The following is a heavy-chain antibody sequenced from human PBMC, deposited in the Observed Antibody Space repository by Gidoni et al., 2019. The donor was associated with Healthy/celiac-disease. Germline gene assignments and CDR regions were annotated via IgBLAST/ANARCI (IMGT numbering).Heavy chain of an antibody. CDR3: AKDLATAHSELNWFDP. CDR2: IRYDGSNK. D-gene: IGHD5-12*01. V-gene: IGHV3-30*02. CDR1: GFTFSSYG. J-gene: IGHJ5*02. Sequence: QVQLVESEGGVVQPGGSLRLPCAASGFTFSSYGMHWVRQAPGTGLEWVAFIRYDGSNKYYADSVKGRFTISRDNSKNTLYLQMNSLRAEDTAVYYCAKDLATAHSELNWFDPWGQGTLVTVSS.